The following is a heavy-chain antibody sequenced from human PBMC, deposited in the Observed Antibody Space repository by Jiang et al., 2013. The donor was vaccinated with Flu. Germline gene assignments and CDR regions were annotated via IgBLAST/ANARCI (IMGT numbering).Heavy chain of an antibody. J-gene: IGHJ4*02. Sequence: GAEVKKPGASVKVSCKASGYTFTSYYMHWVRQAPGQGLEWMGGIIPIFGTANYAQKFQGRVTITADESTSTAYMELSSLRSEDTAVYYCARGGVEDGGSFDYWGQGTLVTVSS. D-gene: IGHD2-15*01. CDR3: ARGGVEDGGSFDY. CDR2: IIPIFGTA. CDR1: GYTFTSYY. V-gene: IGHV1-69*13.